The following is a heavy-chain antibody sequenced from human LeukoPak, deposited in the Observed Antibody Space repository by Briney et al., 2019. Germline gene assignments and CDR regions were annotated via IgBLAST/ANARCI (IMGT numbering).Heavy chain of an antibody. CDR3: ARRTTGSNLDS. D-gene: IGHD3-10*01. Sequence: GGSLRLSCAASGFTFSSYAMSWVRQAPGKGLEWVSSISGSGGSSYYADSVKGRFTISRDNSKNTLYLQMNSLRAEDTAVYYCARRTTGSNLDSWGQGTLVTVPS. CDR1: GFTFSSYA. J-gene: IGHJ4*02. V-gene: IGHV3-23*01. CDR2: ISGSGGSS.